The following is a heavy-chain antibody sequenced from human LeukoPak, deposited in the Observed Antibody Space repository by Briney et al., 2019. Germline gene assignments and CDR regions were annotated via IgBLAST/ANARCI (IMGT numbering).Heavy chain of an antibody. CDR2: IRYDGSNK. CDR3: AKDNQAEQWLVPVDY. CDR1: GFTFSSYG. J-gene: IGHJ4*02. D-gene: IGHD6-19*01. V-gene: IGHV3-30*02. Sequence: PGGSLRLSRAASGFTFSSYGMHWVRQAPGKGLEWVAFIRYDGSNKYYADSVKGRFTISRDNSKNTLYLQMNSLRAEDTAVYYCAKDNQAEQWLVPVDYWGQGTLVTVSS.